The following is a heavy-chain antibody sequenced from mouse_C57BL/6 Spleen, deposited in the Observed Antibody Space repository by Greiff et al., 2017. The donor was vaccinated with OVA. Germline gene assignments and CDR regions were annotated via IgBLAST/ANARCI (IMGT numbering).Heavy chain of an antibody. CDR1: GYTFTSYW. D-gene: IGHD1-1*01. CDR2: IDPSDSYT. J-gene: IGHJ4*01. Sequence: QVQLQQPGAELVMPGASVKLSCKASGYTFTSYWMHWVKQRPGQGLEWIGEIDPSDSYTNYNQKFKGKSTLTVDKSSSTAYMQLSSLTSEDSAVYYGARSGTTVVAGYAMDYWGQGTSVTVSS. V-gene: IGHV1-69*01. CDR3: ARSGTTVVAGYAMDY.